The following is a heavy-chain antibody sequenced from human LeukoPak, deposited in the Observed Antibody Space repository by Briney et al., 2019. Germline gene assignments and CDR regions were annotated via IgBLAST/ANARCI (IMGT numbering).Heavy chain of an antibody. CDR1: GGSFSGYY. J-gene: IGHJ4*02. V-gene: IGHV4-34*01. CDR2: INHSGST. CDR3: ARQRGPVDY. Sequence: SETLSLTCAVYGGSFSGYYWSWIRQPPGKGLEWIGEINHSGSTNYNPSLKSRVTISVDTSKNQFSLKLSSVTAADTAVYYCARQRGPVDYWGQGTLVTVPS. D-gene: IGHD3-10*01.